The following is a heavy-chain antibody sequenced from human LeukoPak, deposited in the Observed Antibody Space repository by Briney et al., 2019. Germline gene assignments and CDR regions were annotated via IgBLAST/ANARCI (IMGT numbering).Heavy chain of an antibody. CDR1: GGSISSSSYY. CDR3: ARDYPTLAARLGAFDI. J-gene: IGHJ3*02. D-gene: IGHD6-6*01. Sequence: SETLSLTCTVSGGSISSSSYYWGWIRQPPGKGLEWIGSIYYSGSTYFNLSLKSRVTMSLDTSKNQYTLRLSSVTAADTAVYYCARDYPTLAARLGAFDIWGQGTMVTVSS. CDR2: IYYSGST. V-gene: IGHV4-39*06.